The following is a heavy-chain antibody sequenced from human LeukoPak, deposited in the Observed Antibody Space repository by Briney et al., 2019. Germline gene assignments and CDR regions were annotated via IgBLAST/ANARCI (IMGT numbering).Heavy chain of an antibody. Sequence: GGSLRLSCAASGFTLRSYWMSWVRPAPGKGLEWVATIKQDGSGKYYVDSVKGRFTISRDNAKNSVYLQMNSLRAEDTAVYYCARAWGVYSSSWYHQYDNWGQGTLVTVSS. CDR3: ARAWGVYSSSWYHQYDN. J-gene: IGHJ4*02. CDR1: GFTLRSYW. V-gene: IGHV3-7*01. D-gene: IGHD6-13*01. CDR2: IKQDGSGK.